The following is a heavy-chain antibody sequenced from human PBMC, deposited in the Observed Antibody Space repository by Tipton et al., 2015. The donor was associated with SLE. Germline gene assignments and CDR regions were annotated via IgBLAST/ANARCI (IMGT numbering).Heavy chain of an antibody. CDR1: GGSITNHY. D-gene: IGHD2-21*02. CDR2: IHYSGTT. Sequence: TPSLTCTVSGGSITNHYWNWIRQPPGKGLEWIGYIHYSGTTHDNPSLKSRVTMSVDMSKNQFSLRLSSVTAADTAVYYCTRGDDLTGLGWYFDLWGRGSLVTVSS. J-gene: IGHJ2*01. V-gene: IGHV4-59*11. CDR3: TRGDDLTGLGWYFDL.